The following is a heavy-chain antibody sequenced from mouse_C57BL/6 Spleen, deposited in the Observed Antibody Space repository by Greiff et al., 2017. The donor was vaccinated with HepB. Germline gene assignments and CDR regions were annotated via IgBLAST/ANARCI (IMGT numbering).Heavy chain of an antibody. D-gene: IGHD1-1*01. CDR3: ARSYYGSSCLGD. CDR1: GYTFTSYT. CDR2: INPSSGYT. J-gene: IGHJ2*01. Sequence: VQLQQSGAELARPGASVKMSCKASGYTFTSYTMHWVKQRPGQGLEWIGYINPSSGYTKYNQKFKDKATLTADKSSSTAYMQLSSLTSEDSAVYYCARSYYGSSCLGDWGQGTTLTVSS. V-gene: IGHV1-4*01.